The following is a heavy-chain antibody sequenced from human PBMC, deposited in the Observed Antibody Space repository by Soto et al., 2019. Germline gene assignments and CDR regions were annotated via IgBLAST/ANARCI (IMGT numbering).Heavy chain of an antibody. CDR2: ISGSGGTS. J-gene: IGHJ4*02. Sequence: GGSLRLSCAAFGFTFSSYAMSWVRQTPGKGLEWVSSISGSGGTSYYADSVKGRFTLSRDNSKNTLYLQMNSLRAEDTAVYYCAKGGYYYDTSGPTFEYWGQGTLVTVS. CDR1: GFTFSSYA. V-gene: IGHV3-23*01. CDR3: AKGGYYYDTSGPTFEY. D-gene: IGHD3-22*01.